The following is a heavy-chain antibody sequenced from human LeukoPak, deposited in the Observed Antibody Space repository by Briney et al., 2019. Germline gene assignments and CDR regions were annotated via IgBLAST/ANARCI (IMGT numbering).Heavy chain of an antibody. V-gene: IGHV4-34*01. CDR2: INHSGST. CDR3: ARAPYYGSGSYYVGWFDP. J-gene: IGHJ5*02. D-gene: IGHD3-10*01. Sequence: SETLSLTCAVYGGSFSGYYWSWIRQPPGKGLEWIGEINHSGSTNYNPSLKSRVTISVDTSKNQFSLKLSSVTAADTAVYYCARAPYYGSGSYYVGWFDPWGQGTLVTVSS. CDR1: GGSFSGYY.